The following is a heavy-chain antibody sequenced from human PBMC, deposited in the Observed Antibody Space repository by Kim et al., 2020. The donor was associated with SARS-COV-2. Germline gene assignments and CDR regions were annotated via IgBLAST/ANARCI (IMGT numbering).Heavy chain of an antibody. CDR3: ARRQYNWFDP. J-gene: IGHJ5*02. Sequence: STNYNPSLKSRVTISVDTSKNQFSLKLSSVTAADTAVYYCARRQYNWFDPWGQGTLVTVSS. CDR2: ST. V-gene: IGHV4-59*08.